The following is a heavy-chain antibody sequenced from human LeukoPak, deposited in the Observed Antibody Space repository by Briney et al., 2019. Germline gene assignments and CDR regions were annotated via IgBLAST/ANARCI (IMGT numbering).Heavy chain of an antibody. D-gene: IGHD6-19*01. J-gene: IGHJ4*02. CDR1: GFTFSSYS. CDR2: ISGSGGST. Sequence: GGSLRLSCAASGFTFSSYSMNWVRQAPGKGLEWVSAISGSGGSTYYADSVKGRFTISRDNSKNTLYLQMNSLRAEDTAVYYCARPSIAVAALRAYYFDYWGQGTLVTVSS. CDR3: ARPSIAVAALRAYYFDY. V-gene: IGHV3-23*01.